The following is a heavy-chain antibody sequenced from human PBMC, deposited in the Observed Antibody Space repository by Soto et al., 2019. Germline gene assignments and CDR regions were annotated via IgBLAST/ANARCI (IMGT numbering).Heavy chain of an antibody. CDR1: GYSISSGYY. J-gene: IGHJ4*02. Sequence: SETLSLTCAVSGYSISSGYYWGWIRQPPGKGLEWIGSIYHSGSTYYNPSLKSRVTISVDTSKNQFSLKLSSVTAADTAVYYCARETPFFDYWGQGXQVTVYS. CDR3: ARETPFFDY. CDR2: IYHSGST. V-gene: IGHV4-38-2*02.